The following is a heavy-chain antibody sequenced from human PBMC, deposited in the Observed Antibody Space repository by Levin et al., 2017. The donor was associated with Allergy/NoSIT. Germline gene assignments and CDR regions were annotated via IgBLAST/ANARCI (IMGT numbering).Heavy chain of an antibody. D-gene: IGHD4-23*01. CDR1: GGTFSSYA. Sequence: KISCKASGGTFSSYAISWVRQAPGQGLEWMGGIIPIFGTANYAQKFQGRVTITADESTSTAYMELSSLRSEDTAVYYCARTRGTTVVSYWYFDLWGRGTLVTVSS. V-gene: IGHV1-69*01. J-gene: IGHJ2*01. CDR3: ARTRGTTVVSYWYFDL. CDR2: IIPIFGTA.